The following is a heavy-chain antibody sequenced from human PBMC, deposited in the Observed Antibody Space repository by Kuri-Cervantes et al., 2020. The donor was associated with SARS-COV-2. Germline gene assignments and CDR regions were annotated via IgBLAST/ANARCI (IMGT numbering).Heavy chain of an antibody. D-gene: IGHD3-10*01. V-gene: IGHV3-21*01. CDR3: ARDRPSNYYGSGSSLDAFDI. Sequence: LSLSCAASGFTFSSYSMNWVRQAPGKGLEWVSSISSSSSYIYYADSVKGGFTISRDNAKNSLYLQMNSLRAEDTAVYYCARDRPSNYYGSGSSLDAFDIWGQGTMVTVSS. J-gene: IGHJ3*02. CDR2: ISSSSSYI. CDR1: GFTFSSYS.